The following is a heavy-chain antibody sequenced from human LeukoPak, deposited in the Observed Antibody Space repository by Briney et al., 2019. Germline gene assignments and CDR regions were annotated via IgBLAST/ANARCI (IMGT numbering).Heavy chain of an antibody. V-gene: IGHV3-23*01. CDR3: ARLKYSGGGMDV. CDR2: ISGSGGST. CDR1: GFTFSSYA. Sequence: PGGSLRLSRAASGFTFSSYAMSWVRQAPGKGLEWVSAISGSGGSTYYADSVKGRFTISRDNAKNSLYLQMNSLRAEDTAVYYCARLKYSGGGMDVWGQGTTVTVSS. D-gene: IGHD2-15*01. J-gene: IGHJ6*02.